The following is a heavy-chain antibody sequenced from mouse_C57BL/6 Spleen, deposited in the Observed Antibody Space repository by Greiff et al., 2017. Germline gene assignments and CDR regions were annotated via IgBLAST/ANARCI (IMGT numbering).Heavy chain of an antibody. J-gene: IGHJ2*01. CDR1: GYTFTSYW. D-gene: IGHD1-1*01. CDR3: TRGDSYCSSPYYFDY. V-gene: IGHV1-5*01. CDR2: IYPGNSDT. Sequence: VQLQQSGTVLARPGASVTMSCKTSGYTFTSYWMHWVNQRPGQGLEWIGAIYPGNSDTSYNQKSKGKAKLTAVTSASTAYMELSSLTNEASAVYYGTRGDSYCSSPYYFDYWGQGTTLTVSS.